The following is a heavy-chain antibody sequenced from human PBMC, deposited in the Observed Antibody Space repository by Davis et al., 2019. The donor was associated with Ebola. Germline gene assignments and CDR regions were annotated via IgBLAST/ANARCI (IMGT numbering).Heavy chain of an antibody. CDR3: AKAGYCANYCSFDS. J-gene: IGHJ4*02. CDR2: IGSGGGSI. V-gene: IGHV3-23*01. CDR1: GFTFSSSA. Sequence: GESLKISCAASGFTFSSSAMSWGRQAPGKGLEWVSSIGSGGGSIYYADSVKGRFTISRDNSKNTLYLQMNSLRAEDTAVYYCAKAGYCANYCSFDSWGQGTLVTVSS. D-gene: IGHD1-26*01.